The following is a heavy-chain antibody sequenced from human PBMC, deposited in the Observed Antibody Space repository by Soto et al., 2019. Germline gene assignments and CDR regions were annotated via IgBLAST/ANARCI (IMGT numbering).Heavy chain of an antibody. CDR3: ARGTYYYGSGSYRSTKYGMDV. CDR2: IDPSGSYT. D-gene: IGHD3-10*01. Sequence: GESLKISCEGSGYSFTSYWIRWVRQMHGKGLEWMGRIDPSGSYTNYSPSFQGRVTISADKSISTAYLQWSSLKASDTAMYYCARGTYYYGSGSYRSTKYGMDVWGQGTTVTVSS. J-gene: IGHJ6*02. V-gene: IGHV5-10-1*01. CDR1: GYSFTSYW.